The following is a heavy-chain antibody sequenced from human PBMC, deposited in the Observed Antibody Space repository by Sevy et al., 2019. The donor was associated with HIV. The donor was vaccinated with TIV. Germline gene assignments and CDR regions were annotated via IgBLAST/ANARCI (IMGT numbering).Heavy chain of an antibody. D-gene: IGHD6-19*01. Sequence: SETLSLTCTVSGGSISSGSYYWSWIRQPAGKGLEWIRRIYTSGSTNYNPSLKSRVTISVDTSKNQFSLKLSSVTAADTAVYYCAREGGGYSSGWGALYYYYMDVWGKGTTVTVSS. CDR3: AREGGGYSSGWGALYYYYMDV. J-gene: IGHJ6*03. CDR1: GGSISSGSYY. V-gene: IGHV4-61*02. CDR2: IYTSGST.